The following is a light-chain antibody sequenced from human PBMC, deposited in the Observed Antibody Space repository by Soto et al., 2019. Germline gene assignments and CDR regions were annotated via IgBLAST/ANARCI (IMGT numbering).Light chain of an antibody. V-gene: IGLV2-23*02. J-gene: IGLJ1*01. Sequence: QSALTQPASVSGSPGQSITISCTGTSSDVGGYDLFSWYQQHPGRAPNLMIYDVSQRPSGVSNRFSGSKSGNTASLTISGLQAEDEADYYCCSYGDTTTYVFGTGTKVTVL. CDR2: DVS. CDR3: CSYGDTTTYV. CDR1: SSDVGGYDL.